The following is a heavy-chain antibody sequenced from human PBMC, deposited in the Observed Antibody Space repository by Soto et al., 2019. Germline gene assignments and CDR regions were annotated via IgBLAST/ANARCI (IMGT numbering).Heavy chain of an antibody. J-gene: IGHJ4*02. Sequence: SLKVCCKGSGYTFSSYGIRWGRQAPGTGLEWMGWISDYNGNTNYAQKLQGRVTMTTDTSTSTAYMELRSLRSDDTAVYYCARVGDYVWGSYRLYYCDYWGQGTLVTVSS. D-gene: IGHD3-16*02. CDR2: ISDYNGNT. CDR1: GYTFSSYG. V-gene: IGHV1-18*01. CDR3: ARVGDYVWGSYRLYYCDY.